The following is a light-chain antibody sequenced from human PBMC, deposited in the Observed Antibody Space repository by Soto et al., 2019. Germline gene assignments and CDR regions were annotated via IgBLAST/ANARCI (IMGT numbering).Light chain of an antibody. J-gene: IGKJ1*01. V-gene: IGKV3-20*01. CDR2: GAS. CDR3: QQYGSSQWT. CDR1: QSVSSSY. Sequence: IVLSKSPGALSLSPGERATLSCRASQSVSSSYLAWYQQKPGQAPRLLIYGASSRATGIPDRFSGSGSGTDFTLTISRLEPEDFAVYYCQQYGSSQWTFGQGTKVDIK.